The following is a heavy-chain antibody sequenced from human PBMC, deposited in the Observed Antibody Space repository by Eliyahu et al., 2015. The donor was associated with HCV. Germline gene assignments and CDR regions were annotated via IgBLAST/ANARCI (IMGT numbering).Heavy chain of an antibody. D-gene: IGHD6-19*01. CDR3: ARAWLASPFDY. Sequence: QVQLQESGPGLVKPSETLSLTCAVSGYSISSGYYWGWIRQPPGKGLEWIGSIYHSGSTYYNPSLKSRVTISVDTSKNQFSLKLSSVTAADTAVYYCARAWLASPFDYWGQGTLVTVSS. V-gene: IGHV4-38-2*01. CDR2: IYHSGST. J-gene: IGHJ4*02. CDR1: GYSISSGYY.